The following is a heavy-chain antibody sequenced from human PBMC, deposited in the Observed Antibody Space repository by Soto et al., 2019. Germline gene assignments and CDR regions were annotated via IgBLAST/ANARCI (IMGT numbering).Heavy chain of an antibody. Sequence: QVPLVQAGAEVERPGASVKVACKASGYIFTNYPIHWVRPSPGQRLEWMGWINPVNGDTGHSQKIQGRLTITRDTAATTAYMELRRLTSEDTAVYYCAKKEYFTSGNYHFDSWGQGTLVTVSS. J-gene: IGHJ4*02. CDR1: GYIFTNYP. D-gene: IGHD3-10*01. V-gene: IGHV1-3*01. CDR2: INPVNGDT. CDR3: AKKEYFTSGNYHFDS.